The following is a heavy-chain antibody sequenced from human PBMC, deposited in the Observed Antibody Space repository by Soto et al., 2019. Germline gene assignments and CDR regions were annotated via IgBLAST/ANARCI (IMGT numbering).Heavy chain of an antibody. V-gene: IGHV1-58*01. CDR3: AAGDVVVAGTRFDY. Sequence: QMQLVQSGPEVKKPGTSVKVSCKASGFTFTSSAAQWVRQARGQRLEWIGWIVVGSGNTNYAQKFQERVTITRDMSTSTAYVELSSLRSEDTAVYYCAAGDVVVAGTRFDYWGQGTLVTVSS. D-gene: IGHD2-15*01. CDR2: IVVGSGNT. CDR1: GFTFTSSA. J-gene: IGHJ4*02.